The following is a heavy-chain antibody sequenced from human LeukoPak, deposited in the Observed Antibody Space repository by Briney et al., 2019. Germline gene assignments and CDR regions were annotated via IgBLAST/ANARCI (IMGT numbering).Heavy chain of an antibody. D-gene: IGHD3-9*01. Sequence: PSETLSLTCTVSGYSISSGYYWGWIRQPPGKGLEWIGRIYHSGSTYYNPSLKSRVTISVDTSKNQFSLKLSSVTAADTAVYYCARDGHYDILTGYYQIDAFDIWGQGTMVTVSS. CDR3: ARDGHYDILTGYYQIDAFDI. J-gene: IGHJ3*02. CDR1: GYSISSGYY. V-gene: IGHV4-38-2*02. CDR2: IYHSGST.